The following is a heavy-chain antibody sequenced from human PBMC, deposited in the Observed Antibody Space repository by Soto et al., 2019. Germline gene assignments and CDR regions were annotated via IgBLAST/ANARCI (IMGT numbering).Heavy chain of an antibody. D-gene: IGHD1-1*01. CDR1: GYSFTSYL. Sequence: GESLQISCNGSGYSFTSYLIGRVRQMPGKGLEWMGIIYPGDSDTRYSPSFQGQVTISAEKSISTAYLQWSSLKASDSAMYYCARHRTTGYSLAAFDIWGQGTMVTVS. V-gene: IGHV5-51*01. CDR2: IYPGDSDT. CDR3: ARHRTTGYSLAAFDI. J-gene: IGHJ3*02.